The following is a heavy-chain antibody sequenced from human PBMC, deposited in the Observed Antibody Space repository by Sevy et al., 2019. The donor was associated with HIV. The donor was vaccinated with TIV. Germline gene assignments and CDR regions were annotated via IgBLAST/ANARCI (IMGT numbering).Heavy chain of an antibody. CDR3: ARDVYYGSGSCDY. CDR1: GFTFSSYS. D-gene: IGHD3-10*01. CDR2: ISSSSSTI. J-gene: IGHJ4*02. V-gene: IGHV3-48*01. Sequence: GGCLRLSCAASGFTFSSYSMNWVRQAPGKGLEWVSYISSSSSTIYYADSVKGRFTISRDNAKNSLYLQMNSLRAEDTAVYYCARDVYYGSGSCDYWGQGTLVTVSS.